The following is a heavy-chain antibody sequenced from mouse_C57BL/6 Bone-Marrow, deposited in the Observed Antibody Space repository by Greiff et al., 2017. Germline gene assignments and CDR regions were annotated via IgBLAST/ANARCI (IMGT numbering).Heavy chain of an antibody. CDR3: ARLNWDYAMDD. D-gene: IGHD4-1*01. Sequence: EVQRVESGGGLVKPGGSLKLSCAASGFTFSSYAMSWVRQTPEKRLEWVATISDGGSYTYYPDNVKGRFTISRDNAKNNLYLQMSHLKSEDTAMYYCARLNWDYAMDDWGQGTSVTVSS. V-gene: IGHV5-4*01. CDR1: GFTFSSYA. CDR2: ISDGGSYT. J-gene: IGHJ4*01.